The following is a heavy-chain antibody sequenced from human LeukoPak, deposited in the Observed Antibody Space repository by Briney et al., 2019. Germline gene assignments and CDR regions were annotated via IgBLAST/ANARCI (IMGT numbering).Heavy chain of an antibody. J-gene: IGHJ4*02. CDR1: GYSISSGYY. D-gene: IGHD1-26*01. Sequence: SETLSLTCTVSGYSISSGYYWGWIRQPPGKGLEWIGRIYHSGSTYYNPSLKSRVTISVDTSNNQVSLRLSSVTAADTAVYYCAKGGTYGGGADYWGQGTLVTVSS. CDR3: AKGGTYGGGADY. CDR2: IYHSGST. V-gene: IGHV4-38-2*02.